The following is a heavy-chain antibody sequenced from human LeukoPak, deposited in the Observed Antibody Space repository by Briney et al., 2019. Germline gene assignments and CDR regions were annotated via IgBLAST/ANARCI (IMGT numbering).Heavy chain of an antibody. J-gene: IGHJ4*02. V-gene: IGHV3-23*01. Sequence: GGSLRLSCAASGFTFSSYAMSWVRQAPGKGLEWVSAISGSGGSTYYADSVKGRFTISRDNSKNTLYLQMNSLRADDTAVYYCAGRDYSGSGTYYNPLDYWGQGTLVTVSS. D-gene: IGHD3-10*01. CDR1: GFTFSSYA. CDR2: ISGSGGST. CDR3: AGRDYSGSGTYYNPLDY.